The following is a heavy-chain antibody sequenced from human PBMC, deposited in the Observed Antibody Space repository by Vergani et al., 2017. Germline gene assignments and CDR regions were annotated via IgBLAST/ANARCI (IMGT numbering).Heavy chain of an antibody. J-gene: IGHJ3*02. CDR3: ARVNPFGEQQFDAFDI. V-gene: IGHV3-33*01. CDR2: IWYDGSNK. D-gene: IGHD3-10*01. Sequence: QVQLVESGGGVVQPGRSLRLSCAASGFTFSSYGMHWVRQAPGKGLEWVAVIWYDGSNKYYADSVKGRFTISRDNAKNSLYLQMNSLRAEDTAVYYCARVNPFGEQQFDAFDIWGQGTMVTVSS. CDR1: GFTFSSYG.